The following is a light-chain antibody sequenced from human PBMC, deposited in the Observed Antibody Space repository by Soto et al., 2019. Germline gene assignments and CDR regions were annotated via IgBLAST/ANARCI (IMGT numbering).Light chain of an antibody. Sequence: EIVLTQSPGTLSLSPGERATLSCRASQTINSRHLAWYQHKPGQAPRLLIYGASSRASGIADRFSGSGSGTDFTLTISRLEPEDFAVYYCQQYSSSPLTFGGGTKVDIK. V-gene: IGKV3-20*01. CDR1: QTINSRH. CDR3: QQYSSSPLT. CDR2: GAS. J-gene: IGKJ4*01.